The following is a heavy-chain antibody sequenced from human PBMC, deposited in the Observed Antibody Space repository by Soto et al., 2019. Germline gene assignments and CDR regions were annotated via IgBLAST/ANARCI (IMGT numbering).Heavy chain of an antibody. V-gene: IGHV3-48*01. J-gene: IGHJ4*02. CDR2: ISSSSGTI. Sequence: GSLRLSCAASGFTFSGYNMNWVRQAPGKGREWVSYISSSSGTIYYADSVKGRFTISRDNAKNSLYLQMNSLRAEDTAVYYCAKPRGYYDSSVYPTPDYWGQGTLGTVSS. CDR3: AKPRGYYDSSVYPTPDY. D-gene: IGHD3-22*01. CDR1: GFTFSGYN.